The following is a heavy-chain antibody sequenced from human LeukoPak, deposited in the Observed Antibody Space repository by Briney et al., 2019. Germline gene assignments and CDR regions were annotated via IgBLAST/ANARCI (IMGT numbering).Heavy chain of an antibody. V-gene: IGHV1-69-2*01. J-gene: IGHJ4*02. CDR1: GYTFTDYY. CDR3: ATEGRDGYNSFDY. Sequence: ASVKISCKVSGYTFTDYYMHWVQQAPGKGLEWMGLVDPEDGETIYAEKFQGRVTITADMSTDTAYMGLSSLRPEDTAVYYCATEGRDGYNSFDYWGQGTLVTVSS. D-gene: IGHD5-24*01. CDR2: VDPEDGET.